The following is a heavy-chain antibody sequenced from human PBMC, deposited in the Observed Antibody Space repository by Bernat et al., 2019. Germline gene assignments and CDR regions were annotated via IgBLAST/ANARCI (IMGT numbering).Heavy chain of an antibody. Sequence: QLQLQESGPGLVKPSETLSLTCTVSGGSISSSSYYWGWIRQPPGKGLEWIGSIYYSGSTYYNPSLKSRVTISVDTSKNQFSLKLSSVTAADTAVYYCARPAHRGYSGPFDYWGQGTLVTVSS. J-gene: IGHJ4*02. CDR2: IYYSGST. D-gene: IGHD5-12*01. V-gene: IGHV4-39*01. CDR3: ARPAHRGYSGPFDY. CDR1: GGSISSSSYY.